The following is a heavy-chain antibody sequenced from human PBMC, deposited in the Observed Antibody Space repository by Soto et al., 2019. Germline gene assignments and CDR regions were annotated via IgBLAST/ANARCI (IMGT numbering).Heavy chain of an antibody. J-gene: IGHJ4*02. D-gene: IGHD3-22*01. CDR1: GFTFSSYS. CDR3: ARDPLYFYDSTGYYDY. Sequence: PGGSLRLSCAASGFTFSSYSMNWVRQAPGKGLEWVSYISSSSSTIHYSDSVKGRFTISRDNAKNSLYLQMNSLRAEDTAVYYCARDPLYFYDSTGYYDYWGQGTLVTVSS. V-gene: IGHV3-48*01. CDR2: ISSSSSTI.